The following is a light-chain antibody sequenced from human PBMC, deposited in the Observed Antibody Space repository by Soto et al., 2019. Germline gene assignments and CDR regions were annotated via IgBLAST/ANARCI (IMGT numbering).Light chain of an antibody. CDR1: QSVHNF. J-gene: IGKJ5*01. Sequence: EVLVSLSPSTLSLYPGDRAALSCKASQSVHNFLAWYQQKPGQAPRLLIYGASNRAAGIPDRFSGRGSGTDFSLTTNRRVAEDYAVYYCQQRHGRPPITFGQGTRLEIK. CDR2: GAS. V-gene: IGKV3-11*01. CDR3: QQRHGRPPIT.